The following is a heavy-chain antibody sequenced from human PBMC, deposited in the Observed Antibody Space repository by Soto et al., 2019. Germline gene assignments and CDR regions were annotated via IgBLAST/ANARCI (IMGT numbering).Heavy chain of an antibody. V-gene: IGHV3-33*01. Sequence: SLRLSCAASGFTFSSYGMHWVRQAPGKGLEWVAIIWYDGSNKYYVDSVKGRFTISRDNSKNTLYLQMNSLRAEDTAVYYCARGYSYTSGPDYWGQGTLVTVSS. D-gene: IGHD6-19*01. CDR1: GFTFSSYG. J-gene: IGHJ4*02. CDR2: IWYDGSNK. CDR3: ARGYSYTSGPDY.